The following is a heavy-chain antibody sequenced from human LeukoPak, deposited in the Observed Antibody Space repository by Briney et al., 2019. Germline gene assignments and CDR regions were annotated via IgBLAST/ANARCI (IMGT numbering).Heavy chain of an antibody. CDR2: IDYDGSST. J-gene: IGHJ4*02. D-gene: IGHD7-27*01. Sequence: PGGSLRLSCAASGFTFSGYWMHWVRQAPGKGLVWVSRIDYDGSSTIYADSVTGRFTLSRDNAKNTLYLRMNSLRAEDTAVYYCANPQQNWGFDYWGQGTLVTVSS. V-gene: IGHV3-74*01. CDR3: ANPQQNWGFDY. CDR1: GFTFSGYW.